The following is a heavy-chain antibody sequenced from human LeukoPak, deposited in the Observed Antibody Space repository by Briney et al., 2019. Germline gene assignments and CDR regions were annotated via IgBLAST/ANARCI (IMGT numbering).Heavy chain of an antibody. CDR3: AKEWQQSY. CDR1: GFTFSSHA. Sequence: PGGSLRLSCAASGFTFSSHAMNWVRQAPGKGLEWVSGISGSGGSTYYAGSVKGRFTISRDNSNNTLYLQMNSLRAEDTAVYYCAKEWQQSYWGQGTLVTVSS. J-gene: IGHJ4*02. V-gene: IGHV3-23*01. D-gene: IGHD3-10*01. CDR2: ISGSGGST.